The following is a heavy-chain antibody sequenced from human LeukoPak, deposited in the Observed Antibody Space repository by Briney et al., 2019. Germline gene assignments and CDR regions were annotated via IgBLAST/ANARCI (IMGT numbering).Heavy chain of an antibody. D-gene: IGHD1-26*01. CDR3: ARVNSGSYSGAFDI. CDR2: IIPIFGTA. Sequence: ASVTVSCKASGGTFSSYAISWVRQAPGQGLEWMGGIIPIFGTANYAQKFQGRVTITTDESTSTAYMELSSLRSEDTAVYYCARVNSGSYSGAFDIWGQGTMVTVSS. CDR1: GGTFSSYA. J-gene: IGHJ3*02. V-gene: IGHV1-69*05.